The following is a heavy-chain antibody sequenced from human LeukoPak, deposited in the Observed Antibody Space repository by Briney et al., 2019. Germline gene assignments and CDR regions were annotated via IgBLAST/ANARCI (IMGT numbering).Heavy chain of an antibody. CDR1: GYTFTSYD. CDR3: ARTGGCERENWFDP. J-gene: IGHJ5*02. Sequence: ASVKVSCKGSGYTFTSYDINWVRQATGQGLEWMGWMNPNSGNTGYAQKFQGRVTMTRYTSISTAYMELSSLRSEDTAVYYCARTGGCERENWFDPCGQGTLVTVSP. D-gene: IGHD5-12*01. V-gene: IGHV1-8*01. CDR2: MNPNSGNT.